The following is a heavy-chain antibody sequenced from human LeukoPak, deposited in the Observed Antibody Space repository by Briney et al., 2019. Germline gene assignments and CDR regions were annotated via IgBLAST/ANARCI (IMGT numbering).Heavy chain of an antibody. CDR2: INPNSGGT. CDR3: ARGPFAAAALVEDY. D-gene: IGHD6-13*01. V-gene: IGHV1-2*02. CDR1: GYTFTGYY. J-gene: IGHJ4*02. Sequence: ASVKVSCKASGYTFTGYYMHWVRQVPGQGLEWMGWINPNSGGTNYAQKFQGRVTMTRDTSISTAYMELSRLRSDDTAVYYCARGPFAAAALVEDYWGQGTLVTVSS.